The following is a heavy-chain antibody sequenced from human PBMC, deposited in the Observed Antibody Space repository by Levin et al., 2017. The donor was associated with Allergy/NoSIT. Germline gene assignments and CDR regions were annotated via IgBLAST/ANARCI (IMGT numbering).Heavy chain of an antibody. CDR2: ISSSSSYI. CDR1: GFTFSSYS. CDR3: ARDLQAAMVRGYDY. J-gene: IGHJ4*02. D-gene: IGHD5-18*01. Sequence: GESLKISCAASGFTFSSYSMNWVRQAPGKGLEWVSSISSSSSYIYYADSVKGRFTISRDNAKNSLYLQMNSLRAEDTAVYYCARDLQAAMVRGYDYWGQGTLVTVSS. V-gene: IGHV3-21*01.